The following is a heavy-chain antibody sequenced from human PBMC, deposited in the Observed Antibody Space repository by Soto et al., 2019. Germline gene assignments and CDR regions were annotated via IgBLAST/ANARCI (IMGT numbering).Heavy chain of an antibody. CDR2: INTGNGNT. CDR1: EYTFNNYA. CDR3: AVNPAYPY. Sequence: ASVKVSCKASEYTFNNYAIHWVRQAPGQRLEWMGWINTGNGNTEYSQRFQGRVTITRGTSATTAHMELSSLTSEDTAVYYCAVNPAYPYWGQGTPVTVSS. V-gene: IGHV1-3*04. J-gene: IGHJ4*02. D-gene: IGHD3-16*01.